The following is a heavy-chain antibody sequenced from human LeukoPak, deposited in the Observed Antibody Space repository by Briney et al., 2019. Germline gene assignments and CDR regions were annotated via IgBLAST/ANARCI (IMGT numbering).Heavy chain of an antibody. V-gene: IGHV4-59*01. J-gene: IGHJ4*02. Sequence: SETLSLTCTVSGGSISSYYWSWIRQPPGKGLEWIGYIYYRGSTNYNPSLKSRVTISVDTSKNQFSLKLSSVTAADTAVYYCARSDGGRWLHIDYWGQGTLVTVSS. CDR3: ARSDGGRWLHIDY. D-gene: IGHD5-24*01. CDR1: GGSISSYY. CDR2: IYYRGST.